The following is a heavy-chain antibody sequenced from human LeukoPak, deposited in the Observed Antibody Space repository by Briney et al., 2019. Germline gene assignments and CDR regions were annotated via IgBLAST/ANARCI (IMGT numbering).Heavy chain of an antibody. CDR2: VIPIFGTA. D-gene: IGHD4-23*01. Sequence: AAVNVSCQPSVGSFIRYVISWVGPAPGQGREWMGGVIPIFGTANYAQKFQGRVTITTDESTSTAYMELSSLRSEDTAVYYCARDRSTVVTPVGRWFDPWGQGTLVTVSS. CDR1: VGSFIRYV. V-gene: IGHV1-69*05. CDR3: ARDRSTVVTPVGRWFDP. J-gene: IGHJ5*02.